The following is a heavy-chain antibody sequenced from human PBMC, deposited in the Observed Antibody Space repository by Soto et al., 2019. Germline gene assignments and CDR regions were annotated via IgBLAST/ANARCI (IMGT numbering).Heavy chain of an antibody. Sequence: SVKVSCTASGGTFSSYAISWVRQAPGQGLEWMGGIIPIFGTANYAQKFQGRVTITADESTSTAYMELSSLRSEDTAVYYCATRSGYSYGYGAFDIWGQGTMVTVSS. V-gene: IGHV1-69*13. J-gene: IGHJ3*02. CDR1: GGTFSSYA. CDR2: IIPIFGTA. CDR3: ATRSGYSYGYGAFDI. D-gene: IGHD5-18*01.